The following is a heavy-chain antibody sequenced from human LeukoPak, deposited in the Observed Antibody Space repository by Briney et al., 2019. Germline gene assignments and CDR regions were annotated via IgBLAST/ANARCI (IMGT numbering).Heavy chain of an antibody. J-gene: IGHJ5*02. CDR2: IYYSGST. V-gene: IGHV4-59*01. CDR1: GGSISSYY. CDR3: ARGLPGYSYGYGWFDP. D-gene: IGHD5-18*01. Sequence: SETLSLTCTVSGGSISSYYWSWIRQPPGKGLEWIGYIYYSGSTNYNPSLKSRVTISVDTSKNQFSLKLSSVTAADTAVYYCARGLPGYSYGYGWFDPWGQGTLVTVSS.